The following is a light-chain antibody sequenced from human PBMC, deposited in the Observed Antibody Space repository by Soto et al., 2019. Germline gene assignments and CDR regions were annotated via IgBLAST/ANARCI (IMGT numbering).Light chain of an antibody. V-gene: IGKV3-15*01. J-gene: IGKJ5*01. CDR2: GAS. CDR3: QQYNNWHPIT. CDR1: QSVSSAY. Sequence: EIVMTHSPATLSVSPGERATLSCRASQSVSSAYLAWYQQKPGQAPRLLIYGASTRANGIPARFSGSGSGTEFTLTISSLQSEDFAFYYCQQYNNWHPITFGQGTRLEIK.